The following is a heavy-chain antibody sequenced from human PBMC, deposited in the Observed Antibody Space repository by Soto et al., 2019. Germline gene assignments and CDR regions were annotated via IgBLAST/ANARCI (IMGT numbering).Heavy chain of an antibody. J-gene: IGHJ4*02. Sequence: QMQLVQSGPEVKKPGTSVKVSCKASGFTFTSSAVQWVRQARGQRLEWIGWIVVGSGNTNYAQKFQERVTITRDMCTSTAYMELSSLRSEDTAVYYCAAVPYYDSRSEDDFDYWGQGTLVTVSS. CDR3: AAVPYYDSRSEDDFDY. D-gene: IGHD3-22*01. CDR2: IVVGSGNT. V-gene: IGHV1-58*01. CDR1: GFTFTSSA.